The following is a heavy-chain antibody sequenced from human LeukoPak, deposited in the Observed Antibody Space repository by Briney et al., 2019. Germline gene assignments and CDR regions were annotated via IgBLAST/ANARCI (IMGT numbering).Heavy chain of an antibody. V-gene: IGHV4-4*07. Sequence: SETLSLTCTVSGGSISSYYWSWIRQPAGKGLEWIGRVYTSGSTNYNPSLKSRVTMSVDTSKNQFSLKLGSVTAADTAVYYCARDVTMVRGAGFDPWGQGTLVTVSS. D-gene: IGHD3-10*01. CDR1: GGSISSYY. J-gene: IGHJ5*02. CDR2: VYTSGST. CDR3: ARDVTMVRGAGFDP.